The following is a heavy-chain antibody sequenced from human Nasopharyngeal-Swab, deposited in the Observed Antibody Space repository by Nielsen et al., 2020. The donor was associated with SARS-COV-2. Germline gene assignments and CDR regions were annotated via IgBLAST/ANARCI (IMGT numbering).Heavy chain of an antibody. V-gene: IGHV3-21*01. J-gene: IGHJ3*02. CDR1: GFTFNDYT. CDR3: ARDRGEDSSGFVDAFDI. CDR2: ISSFSNYI. D-gene: IGHD3-22*01. Sequence: GESLKISCAASGFTFNDYTMNWVRQASGKGLEWVSSISSFSNYIYYADSVKGRFTLSRDNAKNSLYLQMNSLRVEDTAVFYCARDRGEDSSGFVDAFDIWGQGTMVTVSS.